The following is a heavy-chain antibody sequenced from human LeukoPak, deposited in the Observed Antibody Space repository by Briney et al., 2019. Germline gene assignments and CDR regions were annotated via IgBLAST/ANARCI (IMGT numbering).Heavy chain of an antibody. CDR3: AKEVLPRITMVRGPVYYFDY. V-gene: IGHV3-23*01. Sequence: ASVKVSCKASGYTFTGYYMHWVRQAPGKGLEWVSGISGSAASTYYADSVKGRFTISRDNSKNTLYLQMNSLRAEDTAVYYCAKEVLPRITMVRGPVYYFDYWGQGTLVTVSS. J-gene: IGHJ4*02. CDR1: GYTFTGYY. CDR2: ISGSAAST. D-gene: IGHD3-10*01.